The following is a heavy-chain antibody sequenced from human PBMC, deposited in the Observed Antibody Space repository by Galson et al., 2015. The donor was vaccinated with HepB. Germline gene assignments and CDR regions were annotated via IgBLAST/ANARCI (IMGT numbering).Heavy chain of an antibody. D-gene: IGHD3-10*02. V-gene: IGHV1-69*04. J-gene: IGHJ6*02. CDR1: GGTFSSYT. CDR3: AREASADTAMSGEYDGYGMDV. Sequence: CKDSGGTFSSYTISRVRKAPGQGLEWKGRIMTILGIANYALKFQGRVTITADKSTSTAYMELSSLKSEDTAVYYCAREASADTAMSGEYDGYGMDVWGQGTTVTVSS. CDR2: IMTILGIA.